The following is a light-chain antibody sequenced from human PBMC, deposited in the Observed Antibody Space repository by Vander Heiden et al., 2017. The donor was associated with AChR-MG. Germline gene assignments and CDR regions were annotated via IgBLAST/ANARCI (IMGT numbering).Light chain of an antibody. CDR1: QSVLYSSNNKNY. V-gene: IGKV4-1*01. J-gene: IGKJ3*01. Sequence: DIVMTQSPDSLAVSLGERATINCKSSQSVLYSSNNKNYLAWYQQKPGQPPKLLIFWASTRDSGVPDRFSGSGSGTDFTLTISSLQADDVAVYYCQQYDNIPRFTFGPGTKVDIK. CDR2: WAS. CDR3: QQYDNIPRFT.